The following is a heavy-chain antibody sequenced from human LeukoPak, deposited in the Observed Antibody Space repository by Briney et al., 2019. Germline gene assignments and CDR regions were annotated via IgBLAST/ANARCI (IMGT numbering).Heavy chain of an antibody. CDR3: ARRRYYDGSGYLE. Sequence: PSETLSLTCSVSGDSISRSDSYWDWIRQPPGKGLEWIGTLYHTGRTYYSPSLKSRLTMSVDTSNNQFSLNLRSVTAADTAVYYCARRRYYDGSGYLEWGQGTLLSVSS. J-gene: IGHJ1*01. CDR1: GDSISRSDSY. CDR2: LYHTGRT. V-gene: IGHV4-39*01. D-gene: IGHD3-22*01.